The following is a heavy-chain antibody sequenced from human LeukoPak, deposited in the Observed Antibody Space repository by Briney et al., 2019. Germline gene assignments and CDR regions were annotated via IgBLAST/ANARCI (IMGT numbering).Heavy chain of an antibody. J-gene: IGHJ4*02. V-gene: IGHV4-30-2*01. CDR1: GGSISSGGYY. Sequence: SQTLSLTCTVSGGSISSGGYYWSWIRQPPGKGLEWIGYIYHSGSTYYNPSLKSRVTISVDRSKNQFSLKLSSVTAADTAVYYCARKSPNYYGSGSLFQSTYYFDYWGQGTLVTVSS. D-gene: IGHD3-10*01. CDR2: IYHSGST. CDR3: ARKSPNYYGSGSLFQSTYYFDY.